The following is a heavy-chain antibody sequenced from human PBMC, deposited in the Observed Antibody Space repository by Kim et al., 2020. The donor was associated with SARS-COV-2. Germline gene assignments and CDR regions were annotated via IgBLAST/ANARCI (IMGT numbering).Heavy chain of an antibody. Sequence: PSFQGQVTISANKSISTAYLQWSSLKASDTAMYYCARQIAAAGTCWFDPWGQGTLVTVSS. CDR3: ARQIAAAGTCWFDP. J-gene: IGHJ5*02. V-gene: IGHV5-51*01. D-gene: IGHD6-13*01.